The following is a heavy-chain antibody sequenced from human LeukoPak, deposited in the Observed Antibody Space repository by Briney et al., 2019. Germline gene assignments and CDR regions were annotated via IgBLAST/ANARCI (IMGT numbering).Heavy chain of an antibody. D-gene: IGHD6-13*01. CDR1: GSRFTSYW. CDR3: ARLGSSWHAPPYSG. Sequence: GASLKISCKGSGSRFTSYWIGWVRQMPGKGLEWMGIIYPGDSDTRYSPSFQGQVTISADKSISTAYLQWSSLKASDTAMYYCARLGSSWHAPPYSGWGQGTLVTVSS. CDR2: IYPGDSDT. V-gene: IGHV5-51*01. J-gene: IGHJ4*02.